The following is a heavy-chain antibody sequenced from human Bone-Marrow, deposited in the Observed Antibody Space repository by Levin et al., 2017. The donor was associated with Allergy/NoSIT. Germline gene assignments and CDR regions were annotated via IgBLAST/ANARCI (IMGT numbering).Heavy chain of an antibody. Sequence: PGGSLRLSCKASGSTFTSYGISWVRQAPGQGLEWMGWISAYNGNTNYAQKLQGRVTMTTDTSTSTAYMELRSLRSDDTAVYYCARDRKGGYDFWSGYYIFNYYYGMDVWGQGTTVTVSS. V-gene: IGHV1-18*01. J-gene: IGHJ6*02. CDR1: GSTFTSYG. CDR3: ARDRKGGYDFWSGYYIFNYYYGMDV. CDR2: ISAYNGNT. D-gene: IGHD3-3*01.